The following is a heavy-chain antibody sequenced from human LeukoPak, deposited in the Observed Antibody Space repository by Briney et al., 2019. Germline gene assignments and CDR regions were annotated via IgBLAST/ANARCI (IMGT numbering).Heavy chain of an antibody. V-gene: IGHV1-46*01. CDR3: ARLYSGSKRDFDY. Sequence: ASVKVSCKASGYTFTSYYMHWVRQAPGQGLEWMGIINPSGGSTSYAQKFQGRVTMTRDTSTSTVYMELSSLKASDTAMYYCARLYSGSKRDFDYWGQGTLVTVSS. D-gene: IGHD1-26*01. J-gene: IGHJ4*02. CDR1: GYTFTSYY. CDR2: INPSGGST.